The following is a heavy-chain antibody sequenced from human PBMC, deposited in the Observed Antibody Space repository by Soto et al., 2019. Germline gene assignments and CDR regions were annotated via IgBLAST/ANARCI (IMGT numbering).Heavy chain of an antibody. J-gene: IGHJ6*02. CDR2: IYYSGST. CDR1: GGSISSYY. Sequence: PSETLSLTCTVSGGSISSYYWSWIRQPPGKGLEWIGYIYYSGSTNYNPSLKSRVTISVDTSKNQFSLKLSSVTTADTAVYYCARAGKSGTAMDYYYGMEVWGQGTTVTVSS. D-gene: IGHD5-18*01. CDR3: ARAGKSGTAMDYYYGMEV. V-gene: IGHV4-59*12.